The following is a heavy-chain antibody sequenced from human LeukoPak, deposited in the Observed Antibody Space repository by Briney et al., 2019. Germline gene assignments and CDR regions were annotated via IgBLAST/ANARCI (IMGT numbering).Heavy chain of an antibody. Sequence: ASVKVSCKASGGTFNNDAISWVRQAPGQGLEWMGGIIPMFGATNPAQMFQDRVTMTADKSTSTVYMELRSLRSEDTAVYYCARAGGYCGRISCPYYFDYWGQGSLVAVSS. CDR1: GGTFNNDA. CDR2: IIPMFGAT. V-gene: IGHV1-69*06. D-gene: IGHD2-15*01. J-gene: IGHJ4*02. CDR3: ARAGGYCGRISCPYYFDY.